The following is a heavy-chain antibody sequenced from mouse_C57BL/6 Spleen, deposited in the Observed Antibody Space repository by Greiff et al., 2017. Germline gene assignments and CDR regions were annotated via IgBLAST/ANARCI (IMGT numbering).Heavy chain of an antibody. J-gene: IGHJ2*01. CDR2: IYPRSGNT. Sequence: QVQLQQSGAELARPGASVKLSCKASGYTFTSYGISWVKQRTGQGLEWIGEIYPRSGNTYYNEKFKGKATLTADKSSSTAYMELRSLTSEDSAVYVCARGGLYYDNYEDFDYWGQGTTLTVSS. V-gene: IGHV1-81*01. CDR1: GYTFTSYG. D-gene: IGHD2-1*01. CDR3: ARGGLYYDNYEDFDY.